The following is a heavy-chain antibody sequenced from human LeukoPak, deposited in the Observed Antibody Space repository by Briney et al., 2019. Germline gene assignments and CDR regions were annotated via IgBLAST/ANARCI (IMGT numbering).Heavy chain of an antibody. Sequence: SETLSLTCTVSGGSISSGDYYWSWIRQPPGKGLEWIGYIYYSGSTYYNPSLKSRVTISVDTSKNQISLRLTSVTAADTAMYFCARHRDYYDTWGHGTLVTVSS. CDR3: ARHRDYYDT. V-gene: IGHV4-30-4*01. CDR2: IYYSGST. D-gene: IGHD3-22*01. CDR1: GGSISSGDYY. J-gene: IGHJ4*01.